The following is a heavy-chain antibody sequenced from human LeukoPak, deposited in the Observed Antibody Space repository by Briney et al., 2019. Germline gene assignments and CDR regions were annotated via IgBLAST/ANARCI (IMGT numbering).Heavy chain of an antibody. CDR2: IYDSGSA. CDR1: GVSINSHY. CDR3: ARTVVPAGIDY. J-gene: IGHJ4*02. V-gene: IGHV4-59*11. D-gene: IGHD2-2*01. Sequence: SETLSLTCTVSGVSINSHYWSWIRQPPGKGLEWIGFIYDSGSANYKSSLKSRVTMTVDTSKNQFSLKLNSVSAADTAMYYCARTVVPAGIDYWGQGTLVTVSS.